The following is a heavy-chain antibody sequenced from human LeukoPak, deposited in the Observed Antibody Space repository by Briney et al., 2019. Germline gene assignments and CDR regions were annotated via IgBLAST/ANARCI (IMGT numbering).Heavy chain of an antibody. J-gene: IGHJ5*02. CDR3: AREAASERWFDP. CDR2: INPNSGGT. D-gene: IGHD6-25*01. CDR1: GYTFTSYD. Sequence: ASVKVSCKASGYTFTSYDINWVRQATGQGLEWMGWINPNSGGTNYAQKFQGRVTMTRDTSISTAYMELSRLRSDDTAVYYCAREAASERWFDPWGQETLVTVSS. V-gene: IGHV1-2*02.